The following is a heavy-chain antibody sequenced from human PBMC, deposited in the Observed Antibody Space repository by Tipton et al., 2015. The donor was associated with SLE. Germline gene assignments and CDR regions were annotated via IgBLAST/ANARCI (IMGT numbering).Heavy chain of an antibody. CDR3: ARGSYYYDSSGYPFDY. CDR1: GFTFSSYA. J-gene: IGHJ4*02. V-gene: IGHV3-30*04. Sequence: SLRLSCAASGFTFSSYAMHWVRQAPGKGLEWVAVISYDGSNKYYADSVKGRFTISRDNSKNTLYLQMNSLRAEDTAVYYCARGSYYYDSSGYPFDYWGQGTLVTVSS. D-gene: IGHD3-22*01. CDR2: ISYDGSNK.